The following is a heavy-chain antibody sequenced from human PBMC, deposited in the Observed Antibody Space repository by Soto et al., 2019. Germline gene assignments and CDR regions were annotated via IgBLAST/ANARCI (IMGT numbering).Heavy chain of an antibody. J-gene: IGHJ4*02. V-gene: IGHV4-39*01. D-gene: IGHD3-9*01. Sequence: QLQLQESGPGLVKPSETLSLTCTVSGGSISSRSYYWGWIRQPPGKGLEWIGSIYYSGSTYYNPSLKSRVTISVDKSKNQFSLKLSSVTAADTAVYYCARLEGLATISYYFDYWGQGTLVTVSS. CDR1: GGSISSRSYY. CDR3: ARLEGLATISYYFDY. CDR2: IYYSGST.